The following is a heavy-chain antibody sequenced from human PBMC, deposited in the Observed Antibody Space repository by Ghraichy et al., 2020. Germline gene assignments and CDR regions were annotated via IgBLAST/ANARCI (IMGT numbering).Heavy chain of an antibody. CDR2: IYYSGSTSGSS. V-gene: IGHV4-59*01. D-gene: IGHD2-2*01. CDR3: ARDQSAADYYYYGMDV. CDR1: GGSISNYY. Sequence: SETLSLTCTVSGGSISNYYWSWIRQPPGKGLEWIGYIYYSGSTSGSSNYNPSLKRRVTISVDTSKNQLSLRLSSVTAADTDVYYCARDQSAADYYYYGMDVWGQGTTVNGSS. J-gene: IGHJ6*02.